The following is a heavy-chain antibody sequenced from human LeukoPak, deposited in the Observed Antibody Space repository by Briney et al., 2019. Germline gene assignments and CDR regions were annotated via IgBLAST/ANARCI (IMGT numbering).Heavy chain of an antibody. CDR2: IKQDGSEK. CDR1: GFTFSSYW. CDR3: ARSRGSGSYYNPFDY. J-gene: IGHJ4*02. Sequence: GGSLRLSCAASGFTFSSYWMSWVRQAPGKGLEWVANIKQDGSEKYYVDSVKGRFTISRDNAKNSLYLQMNSLRAEDTAVYYCARSRGSGSYYNPFDYWGQGTLVTVSS. V-gene: IGHV3-7*01. D-gene: IGHD3-10*01.